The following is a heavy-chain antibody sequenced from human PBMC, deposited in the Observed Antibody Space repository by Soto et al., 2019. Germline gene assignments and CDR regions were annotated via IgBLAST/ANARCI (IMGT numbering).Heavy chain of an antibody. V-gene: IGHV4-4*07. CDR2: SDSSGSI. CDR1: AGSISNYY. J-gene: IGHJ4*02. Sequence: SETLSLTCTVSAGSISNYYCNWIRQPAGKGLEWIGRSDSSGSINYSPSLKSRVTMSVDTSENQFSLTLSSVTAADTAVYYCARGGHDFWSGPFDYWGQGTPVTVSS. D-gene: IGHD3-3*01. CDR3: ARGGHDFWSGPFDY.